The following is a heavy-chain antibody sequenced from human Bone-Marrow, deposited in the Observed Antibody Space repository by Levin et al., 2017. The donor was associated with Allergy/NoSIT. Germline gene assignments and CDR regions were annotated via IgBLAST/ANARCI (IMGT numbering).Heavy chain of an antibody. CDR2: IAIAGDT. CDR1: GFIFSSHD. J-gene: IGHJ4*02. V-gene: IGHV3-13*01. D-gene: IGHD6-19*01. Sequence: GGSLRLSCAASGFIFSSHDMHWVRQATGKGLEWVSSIAIAGDTFYADSVKGRFTISRDNAKNSLYLQMNSLRAGDTAVYYCARGGYGSGWPHLDYWGQGTLVTVSS. CDR3: ARGGYGSGWPHLDY.